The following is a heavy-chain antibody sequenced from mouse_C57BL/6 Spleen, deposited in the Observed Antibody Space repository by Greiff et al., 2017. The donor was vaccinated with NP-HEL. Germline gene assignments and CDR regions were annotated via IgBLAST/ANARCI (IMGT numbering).Heavy chain of an antibody. CDR3: ARHEEASGYVNYAMDY. J-gene: IGHJ4*01. V-gene: IGHV1-62-2*01. CDR1: GYTFTEYT. D-gene: IGHD3-2*02. CDR2: FYPGSGSI. Sequence: QVQLQQPGAELVKPGASVKLSCKASGYTFTEYTIHWVKQRSGQGLEWIGWFYPGSGSIKYNEKFKDKATLTADKSSSTVYMELSRLTSEDSAVYFCARHEEASGYVNYAMDYWGQGTSVTVSS.